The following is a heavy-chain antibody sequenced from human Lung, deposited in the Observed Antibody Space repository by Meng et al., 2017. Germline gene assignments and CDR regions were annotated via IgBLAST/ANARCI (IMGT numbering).Heavy chain of an antibody. CDR2: INHNGST. D-gene: IGHD4-11*01. J-gene: IGHJ4*02. CDR1: GGSCRDYC. V-gene: IGHV4-34*01. CDR3: ARGPTTMAHDFDY. Sequence: VQIQRSVAGLLKPSAALLLTCVVSGGSCRDYCWSWIRQPRGKGLDWIGEINHNGSTNYNPSLESRATISVDTSQNNLSLKLSSVTAADSAVYYGARGPTTMAHDFDYWGQGTLVTGSS.